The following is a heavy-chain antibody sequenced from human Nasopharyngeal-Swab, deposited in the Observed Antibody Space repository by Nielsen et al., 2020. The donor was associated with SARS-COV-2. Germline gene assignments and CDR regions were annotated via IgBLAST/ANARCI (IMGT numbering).Heavy chain of an antibody. CDR1: GSSISSSSYY. CDR2: IYYSGST. J-gene: IGHJ4*02. CDR3: ARFINSGSYPDY. V-gene: IGHV4-39*07. D-gene: IGHD1-26*01. Sequence: ETLSLTCTVSGSSISSSSYYWGWIRQPPGKGLEWIGSIYYSGSTYYNPSLKSRVTISVDTSKNQFSLKLSSVTAADTAVYYCARFINSGSYPDYWGQGTLVTVSS.